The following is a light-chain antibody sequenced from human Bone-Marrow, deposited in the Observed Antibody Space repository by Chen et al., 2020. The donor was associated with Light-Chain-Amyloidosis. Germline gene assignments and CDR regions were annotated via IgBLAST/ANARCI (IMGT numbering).Light chain of an antibody. CDR2: AAS. V-gene: IGKV1-9*01. Sequence: IQLTQSPSSLSASEGDRVTITCRASQDIASYLVWYQQKPGKAPKLLIHAASTLHSGVPSRFSGSGSGTAFTLTISSLQAEDFASYYCQQLNFLPPTFGPGTKVDMK. CDR3: QQLNFLPPT. CDR1: QDIASY. J-gene: IGKJ3*01.